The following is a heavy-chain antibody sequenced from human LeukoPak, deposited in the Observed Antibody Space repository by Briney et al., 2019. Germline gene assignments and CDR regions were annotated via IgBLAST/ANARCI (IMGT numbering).Heavy chain of an antibody. D-gene: IGHD3-22*01. CDR1: GYTFTSYY. Sequence: ASVKVSCKSSGYTFTSYYMYWVRQAPGQGLEWMGIINPSGGSTSCAQKFQGRVTMTRDTSTSTVYMELSSLRSEDTAVYYCARSARYYDSSGYYHSFDIWGQGTMVTVSS. CDR2: INPSGGST. J-gene: IGHJ3*02. V-gene: IGHV1-46*01. CDR3: ARSARYYDSSGYYHSFDI.